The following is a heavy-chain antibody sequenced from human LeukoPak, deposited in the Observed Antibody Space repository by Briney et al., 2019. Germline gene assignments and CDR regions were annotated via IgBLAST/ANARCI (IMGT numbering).Heavy chain of an antibody. CDR3: AKERMGIWGGFDC. V-gene: IGHV3-30*02. D-gene: IGHD3-16*01. Sequence: PGGSLRLSCAASGLTFSRYGMHWVRQAPGKGLEWVAVIWSDGNNKEHGDSVKGRFTISRDNSKNTVFLQMNSLRPEDTAVFYCAKERMGIWGGFDCWGQGTLVTVSS. CDR2: IWSDGNNK. J-gene: IGHJ4*02. CDR1: GLTFSRYG.